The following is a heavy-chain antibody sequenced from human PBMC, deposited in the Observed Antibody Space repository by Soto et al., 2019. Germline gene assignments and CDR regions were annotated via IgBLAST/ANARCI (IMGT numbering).Heavy chain of an antibody. CDR1: GGSISSGGYY. CDR2: IYYSGST. J-gene: IGHJ4*02. V-gene: IGHV4-31*03. Sequence: LSLTCTVSGGSISSGGYYWSWIRQHPGKGLEWIGYIYYSGSTYYNPSLKSRFTISVDTSKNQFSLKLSSVTAADTAVYYCAREAYGSGSYCDYWGQGTLVTVSS. CDR3: AREAYGSGSYCDY. D-gene: IGHD3-10*01.